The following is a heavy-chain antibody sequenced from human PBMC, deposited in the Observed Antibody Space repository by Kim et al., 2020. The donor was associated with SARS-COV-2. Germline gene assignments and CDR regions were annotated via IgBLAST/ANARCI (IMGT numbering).Heavy chain of an antibody. CDR3: ANLGSSGWVGY. CDR2: IYYSGTT. J-gene: IGHJ4*02. D-gene: IGHD6-19*01. Sequence: SETLSLTCTVSGGSTSSSSYYWGWIRQPPGKGLEWIGTIYYSGTTYYNPSLKGRVTVSVDTSKNQLSLRLTSVTAADTAVYYCANLGSSGWVGYWGQGTLVTVSS. V-gene: IGHV4-39*01. CDR1: GGSTSSSSYY.